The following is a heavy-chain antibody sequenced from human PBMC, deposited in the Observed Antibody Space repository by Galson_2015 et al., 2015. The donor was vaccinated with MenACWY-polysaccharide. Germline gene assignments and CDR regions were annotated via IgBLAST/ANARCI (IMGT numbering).Heavy chain of an antibody. CDR1: GFTFSSYG. Sequence: SLRLSCAASGFTFSSYGMHWVRQAPGKGLEWVAVISYDGSNKYYADSVKGRFTISRDNSKNTLYLQMNSLRAEDTAVYYCANDRSPPGILSVRVDYWGQGTLVTVSS. CDR3: ANDRSPPGILSVRVDY. CDR2: ISYDGSNK. J-gene: IGHJ4*02. V-gene: IGHV3-30*18. D-gene: IGHD2-15*01.